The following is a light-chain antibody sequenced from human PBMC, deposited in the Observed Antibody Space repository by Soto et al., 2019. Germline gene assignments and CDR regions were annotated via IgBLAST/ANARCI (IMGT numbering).Light chain of an antibody. Sequence: DIQMTQSPSSVSASVGDRVTITCRASQDISSWVAWYQQKPGKAPKLLMHKASILEGGVPSRFSGSGSGTEFTLTISSLQPDDFATYYCQHYNGYPWSFGQGTKVDIK. CDR1: QDISSW. J-gene: IGKJ1*01. CDR3: QHYNGYPWS. V-gene: IGKV1-5*03. CDR2: KAS.